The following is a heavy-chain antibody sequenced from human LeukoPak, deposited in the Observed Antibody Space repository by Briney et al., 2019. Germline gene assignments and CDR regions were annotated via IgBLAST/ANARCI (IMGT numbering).Heavy chain of an antibody. CDR3: ASISSSSPEYYYYMDV. J-gene: IGHJ6*03. D-gene: IGHD6-6*01. CDR2: INHSGST. CDR1: GGSFSGYY. V-gene: IGHV4-34*01. Sequence: SETLSLTCAVYGGSFSGYYWSWIRQPPGKGLEWIGEINHSGSTNYNPSLKSRVTISVDTSKNQFSLKLSSVTAADTAVYYCASISSSSPEYYYYMDVWGKGTTVTVPS.